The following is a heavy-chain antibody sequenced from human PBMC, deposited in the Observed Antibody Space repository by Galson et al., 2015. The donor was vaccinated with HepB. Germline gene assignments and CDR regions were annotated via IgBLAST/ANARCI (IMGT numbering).Heavy chain of an antibody. CDR1: GGSFSGYY. Sequence: SETLSLTCAVYGGSFSGYYWSWIRQPPGKGLEWIGEINHSGSTNYNPSLKSRVTISVDASKNQFSLKLSSVTAADTAVYYCARGGGFFYYSHFDYWGQGTLVTVSS. CDR3: ARGGGFFYYSHFDY. D-gene: IGHD3-22*01. CDR2: INHSGST. J-gene: IGHJ4*02. V-gene: IGHV4-34*01.